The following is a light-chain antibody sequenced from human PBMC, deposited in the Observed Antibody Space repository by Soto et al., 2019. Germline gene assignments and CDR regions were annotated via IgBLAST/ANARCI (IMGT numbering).Light chain of an antibody. CDR1: QTISIY. V-gene: IGKV1-33*01. Sequence: DIQMTQSPSSLSASVGDRVTITCRASQTISIYLHWYQQKPGKAPRLLLYDASSLETGVPSRFSGSGSGTDFTFTISSLQPEDIATYYCQHYDHLPITFGQGTRLEIK. CDR2: DAS. CDR3: QHYDHLPIT. J-gene: IGKJ5*01.